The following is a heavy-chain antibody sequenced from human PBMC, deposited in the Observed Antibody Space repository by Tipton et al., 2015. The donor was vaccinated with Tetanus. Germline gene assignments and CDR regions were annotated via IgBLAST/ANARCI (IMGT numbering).Heavy chain of an antibody. V-gene: IGHV4-4*01. Sequence: TLSLTCAVSGASISGTNWWSWVRQSPGKGLEWIGEIYQSGTSKYNPSLESRVTISVDKSKNQFSLNLRSVTAADTAVYFCARGVWFGPGPRYYFDYWGQGTLVTVSS. CDR3: ARGVWFGPGPRYYFDY. J-gene: IGHJ4*02. D-gene: IGHD3-10*01. CDR1: GASISGTNW. CDR2: IYQSGTS.